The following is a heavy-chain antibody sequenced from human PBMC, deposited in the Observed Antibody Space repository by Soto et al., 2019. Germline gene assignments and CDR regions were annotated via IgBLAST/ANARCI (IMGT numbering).Heavy chain of an antibody. CDR3: GRLEGLATISYYFDY. CDR2: NNHSGST. V-gene: IGHV4-34*01. D-gene: IGHD3-9*01. Sequence: PSETLSLTCAVYGGSFSGYYWSWIRQPPGKGLEWIGENNHSGSTNYNPSLKSRVTISVDTSKNQFSLKLMSLSAADTAVYYCGRLEGLATISYYFDYWGQGALVTVSS. CDR1: GGSFSGYY. J-gene: IGHJ4*02.